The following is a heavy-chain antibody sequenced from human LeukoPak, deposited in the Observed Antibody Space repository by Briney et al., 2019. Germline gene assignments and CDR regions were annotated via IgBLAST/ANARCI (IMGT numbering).Heavy chain of an antibody. CDR2: INPNSGGT. J-gene: IGHJ4*02. V-gene: IGHV1-2*04. Sequence: ASVKVSCKASGYTFTGYYMHWVRQAPGQGLEWMGWINPNSGGTNYAQKFQGWVTMTRDTSISTAYMELSRLRSDDTAVYYCARDMNEATPSGENDYWGQGTLVTVSS. CDR1: GYTFTGYY. D-gene: IGHD3-16*01. CDR3: ARDMNEATPSGENDY.